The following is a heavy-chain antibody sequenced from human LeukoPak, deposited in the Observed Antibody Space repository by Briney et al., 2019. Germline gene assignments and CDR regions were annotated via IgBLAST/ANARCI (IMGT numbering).Heavy chain of an antibody. D-gene: IGHD2-21*01. CDR2: ISSDGTTI. J-gene: IGHJ4*02. Sequence: GGSLRLSCAASGFTFSTFWMHWVRQAPGKGLVWVSRISSDGTTITYADSVKGRFIISRDNAKNTLYLQMNSLRAEDTAVYYCARVTVSSSEVIFDYWGQGSLVTVSS. V-gene: IGHV3-74*01. CDR1: GFTFSTFW. CDR3: ARVTVSSSEVIFDY.